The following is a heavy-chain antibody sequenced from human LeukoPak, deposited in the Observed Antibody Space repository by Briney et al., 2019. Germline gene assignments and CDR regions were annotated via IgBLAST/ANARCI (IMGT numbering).Heavy chain of an antibody. D-gene: IGHD5-18*01. CDR2: IRYDGSNK. Sequence: GGSLRLSCAASGFTFSSYGMHWVRQAPGKGLEWVAFIRYDGSNKYYADSVKGRFTTSRDNSKNTLYLQMNSLRAEDTAVYYCAKRTRGPIHYYYYYYMDVWGKGTTVTISS. V-gene: IGHV3-30*02. J-gene: IGHJ6*03. CDR3: AKRTRGPIHYYYYYYMDV. CDR1: GFTFSSYG.